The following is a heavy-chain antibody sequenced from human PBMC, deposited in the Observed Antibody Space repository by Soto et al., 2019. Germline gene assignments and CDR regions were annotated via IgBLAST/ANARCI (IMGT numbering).Heavy chain of an antibody. CDR3: AKIRTSGTGDAFDI. V-gene: IGHV3-30*18. CDR2: ISDDGKNQ. CDR1: GFTFSRYA. D-gene: IGHD3-3*01. Sequence: QVQLVDSGGGVVQPGGSLRLSCAASGFTFSRYAMYWVRQAPVKGLEWGAGISDDGKNQFYADSVKGRFSISRDYSKYTLSLQMNSLRVEDTAVYYCAKIRTSGTGDAFDIWGRGTMVTVSS. J-gene: IGHJ3*02.